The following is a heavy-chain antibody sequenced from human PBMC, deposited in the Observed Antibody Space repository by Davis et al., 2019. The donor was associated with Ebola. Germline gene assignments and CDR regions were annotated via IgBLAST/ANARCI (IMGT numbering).Heavy chain of an antibody. CDR3: ARLPNFDWLSD. J-gene: IGHJ6*02. CDR1: GFTFSSYA. Sequence: GESLKISCAASGFTFSSYAMHWVRQAPGKGLEWVAVISYDGSNKYYADSVKGRFTISRDNSKNTLYLQMNSLRAEDTAVYYCARLPNFDWLSDWGQGTTVTVSS. D-gene: IGHD3-9*01. V-gene: IGHV3-30-3*01. CDR2: ISYDGSNK.